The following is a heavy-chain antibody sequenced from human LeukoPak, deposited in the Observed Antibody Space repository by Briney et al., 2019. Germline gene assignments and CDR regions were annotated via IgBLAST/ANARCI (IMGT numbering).Heavy chain of an antibody. J-gene: IGHJ4*02. CDR1: GGSISGYY. Sequence: SETLSLTCTVSGGSISGYYWSWSRQPPGKGVEWIGNLYYMKGAWYKSSLKSRATTSVDTSKNQFSLKLSSVTAADTAVYYCAADPGPRRFDYWGRGTLVTVSS. D-gene: IGHD1-14*01. V-gene: IGHV4-59*01. CDR3: AADPGPRRFDY. CDR2: LYYMKGA.